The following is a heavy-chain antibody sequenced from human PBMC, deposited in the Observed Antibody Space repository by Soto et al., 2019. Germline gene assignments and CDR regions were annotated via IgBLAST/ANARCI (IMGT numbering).Heavy chain of an antibody. D-gene: IGHD1-26*01. CDR1: GFSFSDDW. V-gene: IGHV3-74*01. CDR2: VSSVGSTT. J-gene: IGHJ4*02. Sequence: GGSLRLSCEASGFSFSDDWMHWVRQAPGKGLVWVSSVSSVGSTTDYADSVKGRFTISRDNAKNTLYLQMNSLGAEDTAVYYCVRGKYSGSYFFDYWGQGTLVTSPQ. CDR3: VRGKYSGSYFFDY.